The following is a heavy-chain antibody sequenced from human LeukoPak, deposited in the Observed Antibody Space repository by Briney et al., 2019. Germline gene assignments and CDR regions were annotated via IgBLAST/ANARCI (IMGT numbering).Heavy chain of an antibody. J-gene: IGHJ6*03. D-gene: IGHD6-13*01. Sequence: ASVKVSCKASGYTFTSYYMHWVRQAPGQGLEWMGIINPSGGSTSYAQKFQGRVTMTRDTSTSTAYMELRSLRSDDTAVYYCARTQQLGNYYYYYMDVWGKGTTVTVSS. CDR1: GYTFTSYY. CDR3: ARTQQLGNYYYYYMDV. CDR2: INPSGGST. V-gene: IGHV1-46*01.